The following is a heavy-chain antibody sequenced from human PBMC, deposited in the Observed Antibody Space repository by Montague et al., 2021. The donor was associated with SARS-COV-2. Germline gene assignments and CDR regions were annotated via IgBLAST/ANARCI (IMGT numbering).Heavy chain of an antibody. J-gene: IGHJ6*02. CDR1: GFTFTNYA. Sequence: SLRLSCAASGFTFTNYAMHWVRQAPGKGLEWVAVIPYDGSNKYYVDSVKGRFTISRDNSKNTLYLQMNSLRAEDTAVYYCASSEGLTVVTGYYYGMDVWGQGTTVTVSS. D-gene: IGHD4-23*01. V-gene: IGHV3-30*04. CDR3: ASSEGLTVVTGYYYGMDV. CDR2: IPYDGSNK.